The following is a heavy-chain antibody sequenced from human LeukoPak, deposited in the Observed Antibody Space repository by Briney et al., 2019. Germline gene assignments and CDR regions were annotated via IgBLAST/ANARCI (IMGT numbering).Heavy chain of an antibody. J-gene: IGHJ5*02. Sequence: GGSLRLSCAAPGLTFSYYTMSWFGRAPGKGLEGVSSISSTGSSIYYADSVKGRFTISRDNAKNSLYLQMSSLRVEDTAVYYCARDDVAWNDVHWFDPWGQGTLVTVSS. CDR1: GLTFSYYT. CDR2: ISSTGSSI. CDR3: ARDDVAWNDVHWFDP. D-gene: IGHD1-1*01. V-gene: IGHV3-21*01.